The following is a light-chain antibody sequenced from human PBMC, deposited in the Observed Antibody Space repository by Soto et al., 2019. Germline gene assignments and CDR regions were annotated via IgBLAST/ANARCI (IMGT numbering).Light chain of an antibody. CDR1: QSVSSN. V-gene: IGKV3-15*01. Sequence: EIVMTQSPATLSVSPGERATLSFRASQSVSSNLAWYQQKPCQAPRLLIYGASTRATGIPARFSGSGSGTEFTLTISSLQSEDFAVYFRQQYNNWHRTWTFGQGTKVEIK. CDR3: QQYNNWHRTWT. CDR2: GAS. J-gene: IGKJ1*01.